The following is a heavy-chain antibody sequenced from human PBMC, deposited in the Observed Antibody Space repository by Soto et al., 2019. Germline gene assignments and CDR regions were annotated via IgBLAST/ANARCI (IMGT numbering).Heavy chain of an antibody. CDR3: ARAFYYDSSGHYYYYALDV. Sequence: GGSLRLSCAASGFTFSSFWMTWVRQAPGKGLEWVANINVDGREEYYVDSVKGRFTISRDNAKNSLYLQMNSLRAEETAVYYCARAFYYDSSGHYYYYALDVWGQGTTVTVS. CDR1: GFTFSSFW. J-gene: IGHJ6*02. CDR2: INVDGREE. D-gene: IGHD3-22*01. V-gene: IGHV3-7*04.